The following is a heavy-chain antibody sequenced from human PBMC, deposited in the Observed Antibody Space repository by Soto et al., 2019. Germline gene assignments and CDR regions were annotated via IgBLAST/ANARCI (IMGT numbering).Heavy chain of an antibody. CDR2: ISGSGGST. Sequence: GGSLRLSCAASGFTFSSYAMSWVRQAPGKGLEWVSAISGSGGSTYYADSVKGRFTISRDNSKNTLYLQMNSLRAEDTAVYYCAKDLRSSSWYYYYYGMDVWGQGTTVTVSS. CDR3: AKDLRSSSWYYYYYGMDV. D-gene: IGHD6-13*01. V-gene: IGHV3-23*01. J-gene: IGHJ6*02. CDR1: GFTFSSYA.